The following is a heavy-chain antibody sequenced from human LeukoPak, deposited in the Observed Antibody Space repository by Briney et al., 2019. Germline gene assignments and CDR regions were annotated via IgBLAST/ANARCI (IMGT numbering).Heavy chain of an antibody. CDR2: TSGSGGST. V-gene: IGHV3-23*01. J-gene: IGHJ4*02. CDR1: GFTFTSYA. CDR3: ATGSAGTGTSFDY. D-gene: IGHD6-19*01. Sequence: GGSLRLSCAASGFTFTSYAMGWVRQAPGKGLEWVSATSGSGGSTYYADSVKGRFTISRDNSKNTLYLQINSLRAEDTAVYYCATGSAGTGTSFDYWGQGTLVTVSS.